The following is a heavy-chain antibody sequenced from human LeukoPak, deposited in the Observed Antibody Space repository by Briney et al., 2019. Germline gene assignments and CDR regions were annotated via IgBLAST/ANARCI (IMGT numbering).Heavy chain of an antibody. V-gene: IGHV3-74*01. D-gene: IGHD6-19*01. CDR2: INTDGTVT. J-gene: IGHJ4*02. Sequence: GGSLRLSCAASGFTFSKYWMLWVRQAPGKGLESVSRINTDGTVTTYTDSVKGRFTVSRDNADNTMFLQMNSVRDEDTAVYYCATKQWLAPPPDSWGQGTPVTVSS. CDR1: GFTFSKYW. CDR3: ATKQWLAPPPDS.